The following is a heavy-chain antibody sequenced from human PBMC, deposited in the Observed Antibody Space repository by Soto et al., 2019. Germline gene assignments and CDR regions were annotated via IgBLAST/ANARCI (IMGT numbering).Heavy chain of an antibody. CDR1: GFTFNNYA. Sequence: PGGSLRLSCAASGFTFNNYAMHWVRQAPGKGLEWDSGISGNSDTIAYADSVKGRFTISRDNAKNSLYLQMNSLRAEDTAFYYFAKHTVPNWGQGTLVAVSS. V-gene: IGHV3-9*01. J-gene: IGHJ4*02. CDR2: ISGNSDTI. CDR3: AKHTVPN. D-gene: IGHD6-6*01.